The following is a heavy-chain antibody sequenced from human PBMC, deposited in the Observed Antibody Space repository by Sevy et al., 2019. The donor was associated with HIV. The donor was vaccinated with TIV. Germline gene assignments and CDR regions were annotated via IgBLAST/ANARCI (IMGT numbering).Heavy chain of an antibody. CDR2: FDPEDGET. CDR1: GYTLTELS. Sequence: ASVKVSCKVSGYTLTELSMHWVRQAPGKGLEWMGGFDPEDGETIYAQKFQGRVTMTEDTSTDTAYMELSSLRSEDTAGYYCETALVVPAARGYYYYSGMDVWGKGTTVTVSS. D-gene: IGHD2-2*01. CDR3: ETALVVPAARGYYYYSGMDV. J-gene: IGHJ6*04. V-gene: IGHV1-24*01.